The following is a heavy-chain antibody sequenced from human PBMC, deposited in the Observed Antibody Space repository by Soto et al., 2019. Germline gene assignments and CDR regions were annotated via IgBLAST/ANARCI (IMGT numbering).Heavy chain of an antibody. CDR1: GFTFSTYW. V-gene: IGHV3-7*01. CDR2: IKQDGSEK. D-gene: IGHD5-12*01. CDR3: ARGQCLRFDAFDI. Sequence: EVQLVDSGGGLVQPGGSLRLSCAASGFTFSTYWMSWVRQAPGKGLEWVANIKQDGSEKYYVDSVKGRFTISRDNAKNSLYLQMNNLRADDTAVYYCARGQCLRFDAFDIWGQGTVVTVSS. J-gene: IGHJ3*02.